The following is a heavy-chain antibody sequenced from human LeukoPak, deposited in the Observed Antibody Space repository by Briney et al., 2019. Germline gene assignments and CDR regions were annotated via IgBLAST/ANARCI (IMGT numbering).Heavy chain of an antibody. CDR1: GFTFSSYA. J-gene: IGHJ4*02. D-gene: IGHD3-9*01. Sequence: PGGSLRLSCAASGFTFSSYAMSWVRQAPGKGLEWVSAISGSGGSTYYADSVKGRFTISRDNSKNTLYLQTNSLRAEDTAVYYCVKEYDILTGYSPLDYWGQGTLVTVSS. CDR2: ISGSGGST. CDR3: VKEYDILTGYSPLDY. V-gene: IGHV3-23*01.